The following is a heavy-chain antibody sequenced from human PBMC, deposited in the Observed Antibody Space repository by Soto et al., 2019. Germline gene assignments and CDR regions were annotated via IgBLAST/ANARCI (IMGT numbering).Heavy chain of an antibody. CDR2: ISYDGSNK. D-gene: IGHD3-22*01. CDR3: ARDSSGYYQKDAFDI. CDR1: GFTFSSYA. Sequence: QVQLVESGGGVVQPGRSLRLSCAASGFTFSSYAMHWVRQAPGKGLEWVAVISYDGSNKYYADSVKGRFTISRDNSKNTLYLQMNSLRAEDTAVYYCARDSSGYYQKDAFDIWGQGTMVTVSS. J-gene: IGHJ3*02. V-gene: IGHV3-30-3*01.